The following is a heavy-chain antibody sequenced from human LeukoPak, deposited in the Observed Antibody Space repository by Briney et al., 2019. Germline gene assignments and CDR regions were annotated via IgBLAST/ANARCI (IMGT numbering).Heavy chain of an antibody. D-gene: IGHD1-7*01. CDR3: ASGTHTAKPEGMDV. J-gene: IGHJ6*02. CDR1: GGSISSSSYY. Sequence: SEALSLTCTVSGGSISSSSYYWGWIRQPPGKGLEWIGSIYYSGSAYYNPSLKSRVTISVDVSKNQFSLKLTSVTAADTAVYYCASGTHTAKPEGMDVWGQGTTVTVSS. V-gene: IGHV4-39*01. CDR2: IYYSGSA.